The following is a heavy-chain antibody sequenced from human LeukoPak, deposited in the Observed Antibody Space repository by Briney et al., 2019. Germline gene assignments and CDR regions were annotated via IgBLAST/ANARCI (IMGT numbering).Heavy chain of an antibody. V-gene: IGHV5-51*01. Sequence: GESLKISCKGSGYSFTSYSIGWVRPMPGKGLEWMGIIYPGDSDTRYSPSFQGQVTIAADKSISTAYLQWSSLKASDTAMYYCARANGPDYGPLDYWGQGTLVTVSS. J-gene: IGHJ4*02. CDR2: IYPGDSDT. CDR1: GYSFTSYS. CDR3: ARANGPDYGPLDY. D-gene: IGHD4-17*01.